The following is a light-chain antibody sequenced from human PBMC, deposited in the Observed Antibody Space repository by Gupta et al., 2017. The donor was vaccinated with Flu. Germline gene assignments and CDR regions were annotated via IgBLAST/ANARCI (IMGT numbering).Light chain of an antibody. CDR2: EVR. J-gene: IGLJ1*01. CDR1: SSDIGRYNR. Sequence: HSALTQPPSVSGSPGQSVTISCTGTSSDIGRYNRVSWYQHPPGTATKLMIYEVRNRPAGAPERFDGSKAGNTAFLNISGLQAEDEADYYCSSYTRSSTEVFGTGTKVTVL. V-gene: IGLV2-18*02. CDR3: SSYTRSSTEV.